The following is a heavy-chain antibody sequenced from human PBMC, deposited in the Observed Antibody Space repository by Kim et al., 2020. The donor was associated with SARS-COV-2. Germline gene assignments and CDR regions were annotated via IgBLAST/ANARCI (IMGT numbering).Heavy chain of an antibody. CDR3: ARKTPPSYGGNTGFDS. CDR2: SYNSGYT. D-gene: IGHD4-17*01. Sequence: SETLSLTCTVSGDSMSSGGYYWSWIRQQPGQGLEWIGYSYNSGYTFYNPSLKSRVTISVDTSNNQFSLGLTSVTAADTAAYFCARKTPPSYGGNTGFDSWGRGALVIVSS. V-gene: IGHV4-31*03. J-gene: IGHJ4*02. CDR1: GDSMSSGGYY.